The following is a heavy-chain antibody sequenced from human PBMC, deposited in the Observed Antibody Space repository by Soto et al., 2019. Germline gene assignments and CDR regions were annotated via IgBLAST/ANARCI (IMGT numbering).Heavy chain of an antibody. CDR2: ISYDGSNK. V-gene: IGHV3-30*18. D-gene: IGHD3-3*01. CDR1: GFTFSSYG. CDR3: AKDLGEGS. Sequence: QVQLVESGGGVVQPGRSLRLSCAASGFTFSSYGMQWVPQAPGKGLEWVAVISYDGSNKYYADSVKGRFSISRDNSKNTMSREMNSLSAEDTAVYYCAKDLGEGSWGQGTMSAVSS. J-gene: IGHJ3*01.